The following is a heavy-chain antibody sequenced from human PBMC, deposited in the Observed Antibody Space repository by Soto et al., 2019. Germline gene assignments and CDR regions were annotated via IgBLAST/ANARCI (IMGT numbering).Heavy chain of an antibody. CDR2: INSDGSST. J-gene: IGHJ4*02. CDR3: ARGLGGDSAVAY. CDR1: GFTLSSYW. Sequence: EVQLVESGGGLIQPGGSLRLSCAASGFTLSSYWMHWVRQVPGKGLVWVSRINSDGSSTTYADTVKGRFTISRDNAKNTLYLQMNGLRAEDTAVYYCARGLGGDSAVAYWGQGTVVTVSS. V-gene: IGHV3-74*01. D-gene: IGHD2-21*02.